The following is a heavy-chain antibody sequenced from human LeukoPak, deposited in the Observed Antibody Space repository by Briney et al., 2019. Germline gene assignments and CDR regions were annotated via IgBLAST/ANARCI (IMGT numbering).Heavy chain of an antibody. CDR3: AKDSKSVVVVAATEY. D-gene: IGHD2-15*01. Sequence: GGSLRLSCAASGYTFSSYAMSWVRQAPGKGLEWVSAISGSGGSTYYADSVKGRFTISRDNSKNTLYLQMNSLRAEDTAVYYCAKDSKSVVVVAATEYWGQGTLVTVSS. J-gene: IGHJ4*02. CDR1: GYTFSSYA. V-gene: IGHV3-23*01. CDR2: ISGSGGST.